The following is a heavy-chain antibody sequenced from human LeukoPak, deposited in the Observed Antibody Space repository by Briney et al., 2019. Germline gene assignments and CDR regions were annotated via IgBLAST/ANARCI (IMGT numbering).Heavy chain of an antibody. V-gene: IGHV4-4*02. CDR3: ARAAFGSGWYAGLDY. Sequence: SETLSLTCAVSGGSISSSNWWSWVRPPPGKGLEWIGEIYHSGSTNYNPSLKSRVTISVDKSKNKFSLKLSSVTAADTAVYYCARAAFGSGWYAGLDYWGQGTLVTVSS. J-gene: IGHJ4*02. D-gene: IGHD6-19*01. CDR2: IYHSGST. CDR1: GGSISSSNW.